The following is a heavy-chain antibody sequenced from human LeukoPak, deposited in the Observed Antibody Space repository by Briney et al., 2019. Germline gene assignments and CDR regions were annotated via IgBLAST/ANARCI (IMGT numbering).Heavy chain of an antibody. V-gene: IGHV1-8*01. CDR3: ARPPSSGGYYYYYGLDV. CDR1: GYTFTSYD. CDR2: MNPNSGNT. D-gene: IGHD6-25*01. J-gene: IGHJ6*02. Sequence: ASVTVSCKASGYTFTSYDINWVRQATGQGLEWMGWMNPNSGNTGYAQKFQGRVTMTRNTSISTAYMELSSLRSEDTAVYYCARPPSSGGYYYYYGLDVWGQGATVTVSS.